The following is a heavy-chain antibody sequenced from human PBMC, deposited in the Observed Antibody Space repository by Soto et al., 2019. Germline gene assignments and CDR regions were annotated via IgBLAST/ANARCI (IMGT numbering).Heavy chain of an antibody. CDR1: GGTFSSYA. J-gene: IGHJ4*02. CDR3: ARGNSPTVTLGNY. D-gene: IGHD4-4*01. Sequence: SVKVSCKASGGTFSSYAISWVRQAPGQGLEWMGGIIPIFGTANYAQKFQGRVTITADESTSTAYMELSSLRSEDTAVYYCARGNSPTVTLGNYWGQGTLVTVSS. CDR2: IIPIFGTA. V-gene: IGHV1-69*13.